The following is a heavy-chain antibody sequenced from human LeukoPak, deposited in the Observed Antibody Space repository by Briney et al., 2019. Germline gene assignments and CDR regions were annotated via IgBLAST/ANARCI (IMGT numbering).Heavy chain of an antibody. CDR1: GFTFSSYA. J-gene: IGHJ1*01. CDR3: ARDATVTTPEYFQH. Sequence: GSLRLSCAASGFTFSSYAMHWVRQAPGKGLEWVAVISYDGSNKYYADSAKGRFTISRDNSKNTLYLQMNSLRAEDTAVYYCARDATVTTPEYFQHWGQGTLVTVSS. D-gene: IGHD4-17*01. CDR2: ISYDGSNK. V-gene: IGHV3-30-3*01.